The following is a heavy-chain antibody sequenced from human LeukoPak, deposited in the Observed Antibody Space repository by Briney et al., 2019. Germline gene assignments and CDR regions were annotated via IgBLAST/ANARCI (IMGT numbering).Heavy chain of an antibody. Sequence: GSLRLSYAASGFTFSSYSMNWVRQAPGTGLEWVSYIISSSSTIYYADSVRARFTISRDNAKNSLYLQMNGLGAEDTAVYYCARDLAGTGYDYWGQGTLVTVSS. CDR3: ARDLAGTGYDY. D-gene: IGHD3/OR15-3a*01. J-gene: IGHJ4*02. V-gene: IGHV3-48*01. CDR2: IISSSSTI. CDR1: GFTFSSYS.